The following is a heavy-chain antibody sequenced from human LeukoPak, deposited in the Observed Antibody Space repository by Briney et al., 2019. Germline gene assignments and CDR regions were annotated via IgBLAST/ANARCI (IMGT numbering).Heavy chain of an antibody. CDR2: ISAYNGNT. CDR1: GYTFTSYY. CDR3: AHPIRDGYNREYYFDY. D-gene: IGHD5-24*01. V-gene: IGHV1-18*04. J-gene: IGHJ4*02. Sequence: ASVKVSCKASGYTFTSYYMHWVRQAPGQGLEWMGWISAYNGNTNYAQKLQGRVTMTTDTSTSTAYMELRSLRSDDTAVYYCAHPIRDGYNREYYFDYWGQGTLVTVSS.